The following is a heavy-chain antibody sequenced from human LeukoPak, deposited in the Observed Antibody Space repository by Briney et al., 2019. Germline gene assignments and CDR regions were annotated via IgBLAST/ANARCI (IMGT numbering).Heavy chain of an antibody. CDR3: ARRYSSNWDFDY. Sequence: ASVKVSCKASGYTFTSYDINWVRQATGQGPEWLGWVDPRSGNTGCAQKFQDRVTMTRDTSINTAYMELSSLDFEDTAVYYGARRYSSNWDFDYWGQGTLITVSS. D-gene: IGHD6-13*01. V-gene: IGHV1-8*01. CDR1: GYTFTSYD. J-gene: IGHJ4*02. CDR2: VDPRSGNT.